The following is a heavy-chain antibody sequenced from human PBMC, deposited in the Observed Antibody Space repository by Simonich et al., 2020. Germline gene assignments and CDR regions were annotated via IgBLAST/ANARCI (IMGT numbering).Heavy chain of an antibody. J-gene: IGHJ6*03. V-gene: IGHV1-2*02. CDR2: NNPNGGGT. Sequence: QVQLVQSGAEVKKPGASVKVSCKASGYTFTGYYMHWVRQDPGQGLEWMRWNNPNGGGTNYAQKFQGRVTMTRDTSISTAYMERSRLRSDDTAVYYCARGGVQYYYYYMDVWGKGTTVTVSS. D-gene: IGHD3-3*01. CDR1: GYTFTGYY. CDR3: ARGGVQYYYYYMDV.